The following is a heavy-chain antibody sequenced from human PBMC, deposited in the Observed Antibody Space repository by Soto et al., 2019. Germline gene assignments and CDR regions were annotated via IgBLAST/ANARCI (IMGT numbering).Heavy chain of an antibody. V-gene: IGHV3-30*18. J-gene: IGHJ4*02. CDR3: AKDYCSGGSCFYFDY. CDR1: GFTFTSYG. Sequence: QVQLVESGGGVVQPGRSLRLSCAASGFTFTSYGMHWVRQAPGKGLEWVALISYDGSNKYYADSVKGRFTISRDNSKNTLYLQMNSLRAEDTAVYYCAKDYCSGGSCFYFDYWGQGTLVTVSS. D-gene: IGHD2-15*01. CDR2: ISYDGSNK.